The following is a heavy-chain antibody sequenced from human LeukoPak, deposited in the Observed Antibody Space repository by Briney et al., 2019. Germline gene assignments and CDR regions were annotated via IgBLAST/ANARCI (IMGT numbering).Heavy chain of an antibody. Sequence: TLSLTCTVSGGSLSSGSYYWSWIRQTAGKGLEWIGRIYTSGSTNYNPSLKSRVTISVDTSKNQFSLKLSSVTAADTAVYYCARARGGGSYRGYYFDYWGQGTLVTVSS. CDR1: GGSLSSGSYY. CDR3: ARARGGGSYRGYYFDY. CDR2: IYTSGST. V-gene: IGHV4-61*02. D-gene: IGHD1-26*01. J-gene: IGHJ4*02.